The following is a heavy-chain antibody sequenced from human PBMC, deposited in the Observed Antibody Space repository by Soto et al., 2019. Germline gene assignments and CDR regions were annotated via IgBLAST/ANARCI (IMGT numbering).Heavy chain of an antibody. CDR3: ARDHQGFGVYGMDV. J-gene: IGHJ6*02. Sequence: QVQLVQSGAEVKKPGSSVKVSCKASGGTFSSYAISWVRQAPGQGLEWMGGIIPIFGTANYAQEFQGRVTITADESTSTAYMELSSLRSEDTAVYYCARDHQGFGVYGMDVWGQGTTVTVSS. D-gene: IGHD3-10*01. V-gene: IGHV1-69*12. CDR2: IIPIFGTA. CDR1: GGTFSSYA.